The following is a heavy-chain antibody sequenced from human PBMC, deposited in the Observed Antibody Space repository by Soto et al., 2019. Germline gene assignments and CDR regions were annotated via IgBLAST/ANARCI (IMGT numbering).Heavy chain of an antibody. CDR2: IYQSGST. CDR1: GAPITSGAYS. CDR3: ARDMSGCSSSDCYLSGWFDP. J-gene: IGHJ5*02. Sequence: SETLSLTCTVSGAPITSGAYSWSWIRQPPGKGLDWIGFIYQSGSTHYNPSLKSRVTISVDRSKNHFSLQLTSLTAADTAVYYCARDMSGCSSSDCYLSGWFDPWGPGTLVTVSS. D-gene: IGHD2-21*02. V-gene: IGHV4-30-2*01.